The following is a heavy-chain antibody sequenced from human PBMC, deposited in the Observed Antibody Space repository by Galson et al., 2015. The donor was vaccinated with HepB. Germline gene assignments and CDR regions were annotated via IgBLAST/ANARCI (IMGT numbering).Heavy chain of an antibody. V-gene: IGHV3-74*01. CDR2: INSDGSST. CDR1: GFTFSSYW. J-gene: IGHJ6*03. D-gene: IGHD2-2*01. Sequence: SLRLSCAASGFTFSSYWMHWVRQAPGKGLVWVSRINSDGSSTSYADSVKGRFTISRDNAKNTLYPQMNSLRAEDTAVYYCARGDIVVVPAAIYAYYYYYMDVWGKGTTVTVSS. CDR3: ARGDIVVVPAAIYAYYYYYMDV.